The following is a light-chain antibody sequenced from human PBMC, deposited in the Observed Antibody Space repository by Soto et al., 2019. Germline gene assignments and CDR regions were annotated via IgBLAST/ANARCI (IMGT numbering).Light chain of an antibody. CDR1: QGIRSD. V-gene: IGKV1-17*01. J-gene: IGKJ2*01. Sequence: DIQMTQSPSSLSASVGDRVTITCRASQGIRSDLGWYQQKPGKAPKRLIHAASSLQSRVPSRFSCSGSGTEFTLTISSLQPEDFATYYCLQHNSYPPDTFGQGTKLEIK. CDR2: AAS. CDR3: LQHNSYPPDT.